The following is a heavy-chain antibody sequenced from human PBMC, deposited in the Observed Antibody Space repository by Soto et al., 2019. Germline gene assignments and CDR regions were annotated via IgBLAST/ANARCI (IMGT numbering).Heavy chain of an antibody. CDR2: IYHSGST. CDR3: ARRFERWLQSEGFDY. CDR1: GGSISSSNW. V-gene: IGHV4-4*02. Sequence: KPSETLSLTCAVSGGSISSSNWWSWVRQPPGKGLEWIGEIYHSGSTNYNPSLKSRVTISVDKSKNQFSLKLSSVTAADTAVYYCARRFERWLQSEGFDYWGQGTLVTVSS. D-gene: IGHD5-12*01. J-gene: IGHJ4*02.